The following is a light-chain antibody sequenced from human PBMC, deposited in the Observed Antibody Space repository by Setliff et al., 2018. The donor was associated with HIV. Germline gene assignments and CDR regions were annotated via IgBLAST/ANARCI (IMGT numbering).Light chain of an antibody. CDR3: SSYTSSSTDV. Sequence: QSALTQPRSVSGSPGQSVTISCTGTSRDIGAYNYVSWYQQHPDKAPKLIIYDVSTRPSGVSNRFSGSKSGNTASLTISGLQTEDEADYYCSSYTSSSTDVFGTGTKVTVL. V-gene: IGLV2-14*03. J-gene: IGLJ1*01. CDR2: DVS. CDR1: SRDIGAYNY.